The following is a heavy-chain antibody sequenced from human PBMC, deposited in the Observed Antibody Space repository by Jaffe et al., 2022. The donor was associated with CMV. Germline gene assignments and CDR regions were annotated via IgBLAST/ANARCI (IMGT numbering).Heavy chain of an antibody. CDR3: ARRWGVVVPAAMEGGSGGYYYYYYGMDV. V-gene: IGHV1-18*01. CDR1: GYTFTSYG. D-gene: IGHD2-2*01. J-gene: IGHJ6*02. CDR2: ISAYNGNT. Sequence: QVQLVQSGAEVKKPGASVKVSCKASGYTFTSYGISWVRQAPGQGLEWMGWISAYNGNTNYAQKLQGRVTMTTDTSTSTAYMELRSLRSDDTAVYYCARRWGVVVPAAMEGGSGGYYYYYYGMDVWGQGTTVTVSS.